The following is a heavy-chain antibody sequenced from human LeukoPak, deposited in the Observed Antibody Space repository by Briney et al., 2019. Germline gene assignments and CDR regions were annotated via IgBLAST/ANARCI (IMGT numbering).Heavy chain of an antibody. CDR1: GFTFSSYG. CDR3: ARDFRAKWELQPSGDY. V-gene: IGHV3-30*02. J-gene: IGHJ4*02. D-gene: IGHD1-26*01. CDR2: IRYDGSNK. Sequence: AGGSLRLSCAASGFTFSSYGMHWVRQAPGKGLEWVAFIRYDGSNKYYADSVKGRFTISRDNSKNTLYLQMNSLRAEDTAVYYCARDFRAKWELQPSGDYWGQGTLVTVSS.